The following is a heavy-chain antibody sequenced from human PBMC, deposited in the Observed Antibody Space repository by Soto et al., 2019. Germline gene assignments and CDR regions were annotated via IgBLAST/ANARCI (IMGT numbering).Heavy chain of an antibody. CDR1: GVTFSSYG. CDR3: AKDRIRIAVAAPLDY. Sequence: GGSLRLSCAASGVTFSSYGMHWVRQAPGKGLEWVAVISYDGSNKYYADSVKGRFTISRDNSKNTLYLQMNSLRAEDTAVYYCAKDRIRIAVAAPLDYWGQGTLVTVSS. J-gene: IGHJ4*02. V-gene: IGHV3-30*18. CDR2: ISYDGSNK. D-gene: IGHD6-19*01.